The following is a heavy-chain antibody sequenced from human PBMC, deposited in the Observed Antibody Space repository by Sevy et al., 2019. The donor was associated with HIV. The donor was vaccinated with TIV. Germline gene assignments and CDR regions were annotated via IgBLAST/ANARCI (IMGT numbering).Heavy chain of an antibody. CDR2: ISTSSSYI. CDR3: ASGRVAAGSEYYFDY. CDR1: GFTFSTYS. J-gene: IGHJ4*02. D-gene: IGHD2-15*01. Sequence: GGSLRLSCAASGFTFSTYSMNWVRQAPGKGLEWLSSISTSSSYIYYADSVKGRFTISRDNAKYSLYLQMNSLRAEDTAVYYCASGRVAAGSEYYFDYWGQGTLVTVSS. V-gene: IGHV3-21*01.